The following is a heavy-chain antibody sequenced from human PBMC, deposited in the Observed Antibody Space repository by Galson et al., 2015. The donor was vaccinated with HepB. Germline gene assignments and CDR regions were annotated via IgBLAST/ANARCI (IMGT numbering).Heavy chain of an antibody. V-gene: IGHV1-18*01. D-gene: IGHD2-2*01. CDR3: ARMDEVPDYYNMDV. CDR2: ISAYNDNT. CDR1: GYTFINYG. Sequence: SVKVSCKAAGYTFINYGFNWVRQAPGQGLEWLGWISAYNDNTNYAQKLQGRVTMTTDTSTSTAYMELRSPRSDDTAVYYCARMDEVPDYYNMDVWGQGTTVTVSS. J-gene: IGHJ6*02.